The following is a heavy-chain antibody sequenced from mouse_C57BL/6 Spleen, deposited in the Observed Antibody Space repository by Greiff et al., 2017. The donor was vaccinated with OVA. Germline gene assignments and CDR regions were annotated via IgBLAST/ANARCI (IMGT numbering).Heavy chain of an antibody. D-gene: IGHD1-1*01. V-gene: IGHV1-50*01. Sequence: QVQLQQSGAELVKPGASVKLSCKASGYTFTSYWMQWVKQRPGQGLEWIGEIDPSDSYTNYNQKFKGKATLTVDTSSSTAYMQLSSLTSEDSAVDYCARIYGSSPDYWGQGTTLTVSS. J-gene: IGHJ2*01. CDR2: IDPSDSYT. CDR3: ARIYGSSPDY. CDR1: GYTFTSYW.